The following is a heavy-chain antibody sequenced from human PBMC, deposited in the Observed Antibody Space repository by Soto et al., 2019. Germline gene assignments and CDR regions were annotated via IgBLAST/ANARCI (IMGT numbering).Heavy chain of an antibody. D-gene: IGHD4-17*01. Sequence: EVQLLQSGGGLVQPGGSLNLSCAASGITFTTYAMSWVRQAPGKGLEWVSTVAANVTNRHYADFVKGRFTISRDNSKNTLSLQMNSLRVEDTAIYYCAGDYLRLNTLNGNFYSFGMDVWGQGTAVTVSS. J-gene: IGHJ6*02. V-gene: IGHV3-23*01. CDR3: AGDYLRLNTLNGNFYSFGMDV. CDR1: GITFTTYA. CDR2: VAANVTNR.